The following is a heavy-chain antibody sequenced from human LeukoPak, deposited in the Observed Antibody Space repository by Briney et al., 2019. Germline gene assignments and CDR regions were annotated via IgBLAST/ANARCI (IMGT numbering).Heavy chain of an antibody. CDR1: GFTFSSYG. J-gene: IGHJ4*02. CDR2: IFPSGDEI. Sequence: GGSLRLSCAASGFTFSSYGMSWVRQAPGKGLEWVSSIFPSGDEIHYADSVRDRFTISRDNSKSTLSLQMNSLRAEDTAIYYCATYRQVLLPFESWGQGTLVTVSS. D-gene: IGHD2-8*02. V-gene: IGHV3-23*01. CDR3: ATYRQVLLPFES.